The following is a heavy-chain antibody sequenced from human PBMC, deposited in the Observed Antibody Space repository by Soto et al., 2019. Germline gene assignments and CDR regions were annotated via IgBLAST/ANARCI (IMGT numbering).Heavy chain of an antibody. CDR3: ARQLAYSSSWYVVDY. CDR2: IYPGDSDT. V-gene: IGHV5-51*01. J-gene: IGHJ4*02. D-gene: IGHD6-13*01. Sequence: GESLKISCKGSGYSFTSYWIGWVRQMPGKGLEWMGIIYPGDSDTGYSPSFQGQVTISADKSISTAYLQWSSLKASYTAMYYCARQLAYSSSWYVVDYWGQGTLVTVSS. CDR1: GYSFTSYW.